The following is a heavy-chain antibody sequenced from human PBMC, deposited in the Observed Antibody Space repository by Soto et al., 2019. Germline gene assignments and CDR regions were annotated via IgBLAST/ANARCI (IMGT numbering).Heavy chain of an antibody. J-gene: IGHJ6*04. V-gene: IGHV3-74*01. CDR1: GFTFSNYW. D-gene: IGHD3-10*01. CDR3: ARGGFDYGPGRMDV. Sequence: VESGGGLVQPGGSLRLSCTASGFTFSNYWMHWVRQAPGKGLVWVSRTKSDGSGTSYTDSVKGRFTISRDNAYNTLYLQMSNLRSADTAVYYPARGGFDYGPGRMDVWGKGTTVIVSS. CDR2: TKSDGSGT.